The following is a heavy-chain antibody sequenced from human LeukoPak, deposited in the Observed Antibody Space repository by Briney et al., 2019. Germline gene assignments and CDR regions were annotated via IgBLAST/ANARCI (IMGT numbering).Heavy chain of an antibody. J-gene: IGHJ4*02. V-gene: IGHV4-59*01. CDR2: IYYSGST. Sequence: LETLSLTCAVSGGSISSYYWNWIRQPPGKGLEWIGYIYYSGSTNYNPSLKSRVTISVDTSKNQLSLQLTSVTAADTAVYYCATDVRGLVPYYFDFWGQGTLVTVSS. CDR1: GGSISSYY. D-gene: IGHD3-10*02. CDR3: ATDVRGLVPYYFDF.